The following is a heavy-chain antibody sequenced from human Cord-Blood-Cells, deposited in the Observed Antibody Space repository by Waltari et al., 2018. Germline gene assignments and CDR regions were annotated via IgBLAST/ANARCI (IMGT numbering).Heavy chain of an antibody. V-gene: IGHV3-48*03. CDR2: IMSSGSTI. CDR3: ARGGTIYLYFQH. J-gene: IGHJ1*01. D-gene: IGHD1-1*01. CDR1: GFTFSSYE. Sequence: EVQLVESGGGLVQPGGSLRLSCEASGFTFSSYEMNWVRQAPGKGLEWVSYIMSSGSTIYYADSVKGRFTISRDNAKNSLYLQMNSLRAEDTAVYYCARGGTIYLYFQHWGQGTLVTVSS.